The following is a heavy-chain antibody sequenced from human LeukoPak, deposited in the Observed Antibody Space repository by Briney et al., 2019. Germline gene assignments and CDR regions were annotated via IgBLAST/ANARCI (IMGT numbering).Heavy chain of an antibody. CDR3: AKDRSGYYPNFFDY. D-gene: IGHD3-3*01. J-gene: IGHJ4*02. CDR1: RFTFNNFA. V-gene: IGHV3-23*01. Sequence: GGSLRLSCAASRFTFNNFAMSWVRQAPGKGLEWVSGISSSGGSTYYADSVKGRFTISRDNPKNTLYLQMNSLRAEDTAVYYCAKDRSGYYPNFFDYWGQGALVTVSS. CDR2: ISSSGGST.